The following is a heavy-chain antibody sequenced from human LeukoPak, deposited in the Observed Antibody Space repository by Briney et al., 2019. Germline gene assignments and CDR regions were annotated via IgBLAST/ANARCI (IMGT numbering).Heavy chain of an antibody. J-gene: IGHJ6*03. Sequence: PSETLSLTCTVSGGSISSSSYYWGWIRQPPGKGLEWIGYIYYSGSTNYNPSLKSRVTISVDTSKNQFSLKLSSVTAADTAVYYCARDGYYYDSSGYGYYYMDVWGKGTTVTVSS. CDR3: ARDGYYYDSSGYGYYYMDV. CDR2: IYYSGST. D-gene: IGHD3-22*01. V-gene: IGHV4-61*01. CDR1: GGSISSSSYY.